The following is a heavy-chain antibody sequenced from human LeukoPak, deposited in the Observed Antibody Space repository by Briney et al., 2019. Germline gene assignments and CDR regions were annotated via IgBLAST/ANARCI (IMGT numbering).Heavy chain of an antibody. CDR3: ARGNIVVVPAADNWFDP. CDR2: IYSGGST. V-gene: IGHV3-66*02. Sequence: PGGSLRLSCAASGFTVSSNYMSWVRQAPGKGLEWVSVIYSGGSTYYADSVKGRFTISRDNSKNTLYLQMNSLRAEDTAVYYCARGNIVVVPAADNWFDPWGQGTLVTVSP. J-gene: IGHJ5*02. CDR1: GFTVSSNY. D-gene: IGHD2-2*01.